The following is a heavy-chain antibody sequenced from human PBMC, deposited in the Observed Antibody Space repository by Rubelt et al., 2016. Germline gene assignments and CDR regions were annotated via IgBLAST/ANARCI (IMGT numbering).Heavy chain of an antibody. Sequence: QVQLVQSGAEVKKPGASVKVSCKASGYTFTSYGISWVRQAPGQGLEWMGWISAYNGYTNYAQKLRGRVTMTTDTSTSTAYMELRSLRSDDTAVYYCARDPTTRFTSTGWFDPWGQGTLVTVSS. CDR3: ARDPTTRFTSTGWFDP. J-gene: IGHJ5*02. D-gene: IGHD5-12*01. CDR2: ISAYNGYT. CDR1: GYTFTSYG. V-gene: IGHV1-18*01.